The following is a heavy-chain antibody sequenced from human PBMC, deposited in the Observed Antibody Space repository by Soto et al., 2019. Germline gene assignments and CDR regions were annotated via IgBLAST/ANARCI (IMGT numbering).Heavy chain of an antibody. CDR3: AREGVAPYYYYGMDV. V-gene: IGHV1-18*01. CDR2: ISTYNGDT. J-gene: IGHJ6*02. Sequence: ASVKVSCKASGYTFTRSGISWVRQAPGQGLEWMGWISTYNGDTNYAQTFQGRVTMTTDTSTSTVHMEVRSLRPDDTAVYYCAREGVAPYYYYGMDVWGQGTPVTVS. CDR1: GYTFTRSG. D-gene: IGHD5-12*01.